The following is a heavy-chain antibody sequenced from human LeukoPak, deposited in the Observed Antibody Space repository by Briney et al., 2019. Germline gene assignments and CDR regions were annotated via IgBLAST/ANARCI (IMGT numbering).Heavy chain of an antibody. Sequence: SGPVLVKPTETLTLTCTVSGFSLSNARMGVSWVRQPPGKALEWLAHIFSNDEKSYSTSLKSRVTISKDTSKSQVVLTMTNMDPVDTATYYCAHRPPSKGYFDYWGQGTLVTVSS. J-gene: IGHJ4*02. V-gene: IGHV2-26*01. CDR3: AHRPPSKGYFDY. CDR2: IFSNDEK. CDR1: GFSLSNARMG.